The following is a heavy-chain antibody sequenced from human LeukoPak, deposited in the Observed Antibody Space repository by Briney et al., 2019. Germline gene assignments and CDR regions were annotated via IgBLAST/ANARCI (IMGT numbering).Heavy chain of an antibody. CDR1: GYTFTNYG. Sequence: GASVKVSCKASGYTFTNYGISWVRQAPGQGLEWMGWISAYNGDTNYAQKLQGRVTMTTDTSTSTAYMELRSLRSDDTAVYYCARERSYYDILTGDAQPYWFDPWGQGTLVTVSS. J-gene: IGHJ5*02. CDR3: ARERSYYDILTGDAQPYWFDP. V-gene: IGHV1-18*01. D-gene: IGHD3-9*01. CDR2: ISAYNGDT.